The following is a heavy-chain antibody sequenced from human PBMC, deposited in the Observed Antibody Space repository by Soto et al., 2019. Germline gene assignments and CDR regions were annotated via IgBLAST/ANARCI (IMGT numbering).Heavy chain of an antibody. CDR2: IHYRGST. V-gene: IGHV4-31*03. J-gene: IGHJ6*02. CDR3: ARVRDSVGLDV. Sequence: SETLPLTCTVSGCSITGGYYWNVISHHPGEGLEWFGSIHYRGSTYYNPSLQSRITISLHTSNKQFSLKRSSVTAAVTAVYYWARVRDSVGLDVCGQRTSVS. D-gene: IGHD2-15*01. CDR1: GCSITGGYY.